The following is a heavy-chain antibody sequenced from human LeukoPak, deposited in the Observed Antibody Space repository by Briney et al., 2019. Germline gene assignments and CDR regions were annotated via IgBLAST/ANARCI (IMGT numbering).Heavy chain of an antibody. CDR2: ISGSGGST. D-gene: IGHD3-22*01. CDR1: GFTFSSYA. CDR3: AKDPQYYYDSSGYYSYFDY. Sequence: PGGSLRLSCAASGFTFSSYAMSWVRQAPGKGLEWVSAISGSGGSTYYADSVKGRFTISRDNSKNTLYLQMNSLRAEDTAVYYCAKDPQYYYDSSGYYSYFDYWGQGTLVTVSS. V-gene: IGHV3-23*01. J-gene: IGHJ4*02.